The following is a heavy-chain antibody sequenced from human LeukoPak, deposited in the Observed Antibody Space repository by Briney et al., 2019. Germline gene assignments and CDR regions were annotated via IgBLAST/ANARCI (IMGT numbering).Heavy chain of an antibody. V-gene: IGHV3-30-3*01. J-gene: IGHJ6*02. Sequence: GGSLRLSCAASGFTFSDYAMHCVRQAPGKGLEWVAVMSYDGSNKYYADSVKGRFTISRDNSKNTLYVQMSSLRVEDTAVYYCARDFQWLRAMDVWGQGTTVTVSS. D-gene: IGHD6-19*01. CDR1: GFTFSDYA. CDR3: ARDFQWLRAMDV. CDR2: MSYDGSNK.